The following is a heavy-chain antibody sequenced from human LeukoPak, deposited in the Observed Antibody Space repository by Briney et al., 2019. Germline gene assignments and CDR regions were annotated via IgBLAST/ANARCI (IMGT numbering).Heavy chain of an antibody. CDR1: GVSISTSY. D-gene: IGHD3-10*01. Sequence: SETLSLTCTVSGVSISTSYWSWIGQAPGKGLEYIGHLYYSGSPNYNPSLKSRVTISADTSRNEISLKVKSMTAADTAVYYCASRGQGYHYMYVWAKGTTVIVSS. CDR2: LYYSGSP. V-gene: IGHV4-59*08. CDR3: ASRGQGYHYMYV. J-gene: IGHJ6*03.